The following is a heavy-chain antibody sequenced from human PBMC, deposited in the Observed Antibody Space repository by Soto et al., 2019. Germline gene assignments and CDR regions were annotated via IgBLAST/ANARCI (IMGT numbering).Heavy chain of an antibody. CDR1: GGSFSGFY. Sequence: SETPSLPCAVQGGSFSGFYLTWIRPPPGTGLGWIGEINHSGSTNYNPSLKSRVTISVDTSKNQFSLKLSSVTAADTAVYYCARLVYDSSGYRPGWGRGTLVTVSS. D-gene: IGHD3-22*01. J-gene: IGHJ4*02. CDR2: INHSGST. CDR3: ARLVYDSSGYRPG. V-gene: IGHV4-34*01.